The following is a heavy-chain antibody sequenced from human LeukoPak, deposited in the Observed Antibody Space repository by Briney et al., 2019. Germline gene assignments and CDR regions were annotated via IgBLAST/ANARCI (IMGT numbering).Heavy chain of an antibody. CDR2: IYHPDST. CDR1: GYSISSGYY. CDR3: ARQYDSYFYYYLDL. J-gene: IGHJ6*03. D-gene: IGHD2-2*01. Sequence: SETLSLTCTVSGYSISSGYYWGWIRQPPGQGLEWIGSIYHPDSTYYNPSLKSRVTMSVDTSRNQFSLKLSFVTAADTAVYYCARQYDSYFYYYLDLWGTGTTVTVSS. V-gene: IGHV4-38-2*02.